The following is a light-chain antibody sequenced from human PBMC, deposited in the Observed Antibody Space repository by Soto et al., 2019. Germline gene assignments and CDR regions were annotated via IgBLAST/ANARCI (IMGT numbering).Light chain of an antibody. CDR1: QSVSSSY. CDR3: QQYGSSPYT. V-gene: IGKV3-20*01. CDR2: GES. Sequence: ESVLTQSPGTLSLSPGERATLSCRSSQSVSSSYLAWYQQKPGQAPRLLIYGESSRATGIPDRFSGSGSGTDFTLTISRLEPEDFAVYYCQQYGSSPYTFGQGTKLEIK. J-gene: IGKJ2*01.